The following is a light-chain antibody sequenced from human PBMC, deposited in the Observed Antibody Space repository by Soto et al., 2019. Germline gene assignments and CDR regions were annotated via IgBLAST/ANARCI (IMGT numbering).Light chain of an antibody. V-gene: IGLV1-47*01. J-gene: IGLJ1*01. CDR3: AAWDDSLSGLV. CDR1: SSNIGSNY. CDR2: RNN. Sequence: SVQRQVASGLGLAGQRIIISCSGSSSNIGSNYVYWYQQLPGTAPKLLIYRNNQRPSGVPDRFSGSKSGTSASLAISGLRSEDEADYYCAAWDDSLSGLVFGTGTKVTVL.